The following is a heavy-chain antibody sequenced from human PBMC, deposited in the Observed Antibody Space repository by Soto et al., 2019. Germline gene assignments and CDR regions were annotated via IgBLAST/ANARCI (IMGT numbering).Heavy chain of an antibody. J-gene: IGHJ1*01. Sequence: SETLSVTCTVSGGSISSGAYYWSWIRQHPGKGLEWIGYIYYSGSTYYNPSLKSRVTISVDTSKNQFSLKLSSVTAADTAVYYCARASSLLYVAAAGNGPEYFQHWGQGTLVTVSS. CDR1: GGSISSGAYY. CDR3: ARASSLLYVAAAGNGPEYFQH. V-gene: IGHV4-31*03. D-gene: IGHD6-13*01. CDR2: IYYSGST.